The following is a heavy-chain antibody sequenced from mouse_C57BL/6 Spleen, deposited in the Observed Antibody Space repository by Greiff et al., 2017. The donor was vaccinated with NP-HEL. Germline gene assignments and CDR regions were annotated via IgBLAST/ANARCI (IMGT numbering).Heavy chain of an antibody. CDR2: IYPGSGST. J-gene: IGHJ3*01. D-gene: IGHD2-4*01. CDR1: GYTFTSYW. CDR3: ARCRDEDYDFAY. Sequence: QVQLQQPGAELVKPGASVKMSCKASGYTFTSYWITWVKQRPGQGLEWIGDIYPGSGSTNYNEKFKSKATLTVDTSSSTAYMQLSSLTSEDSAVYYCARCRDEDYDFAYWGQGTLVTVSA. V-gene: IGHV1-55*01.